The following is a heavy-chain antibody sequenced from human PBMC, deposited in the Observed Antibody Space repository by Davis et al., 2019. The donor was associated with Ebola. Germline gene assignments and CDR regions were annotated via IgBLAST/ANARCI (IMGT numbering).Heavy chain of an antibody. J-gene: IGHJ4*02. D-gene: IGHD6-19*01. CDR2: IYYDGST. CDR3: ARLEAVAGLDY. Sequence: MPSETLSLTCTVSGGSISSSSYYWGWIRQPPGKGLEWIGSIYYDGSTYYNPSFKSRVTISVDTSKNQFSLKLSSVTAADTAVYYCARLEAVAGLDYWGQGTLVTVSS. V-gene: IGHV4-39*07. CDR1: GGSISSSSYY.